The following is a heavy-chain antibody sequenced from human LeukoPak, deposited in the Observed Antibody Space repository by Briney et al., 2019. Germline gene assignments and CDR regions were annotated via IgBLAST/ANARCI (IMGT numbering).Heavy chain of an antibody. CDR2: ISAYNGNT. CDR1: GYTFTSYG. D-gene: IGHD3-22*01. Sequence: GASVKVSCKASGYTFTSYGISWVRQAPGHGLEWIGWISAYNGNTNYAQKLQARVTMTTDTSTSTAYMELRSLRSDDTAVYYCARVCYYDSSGYGLDIWGQGTMVTVSS. V-gene: IGHV1-18*01. J-gene: IGHJ3*02. CDR3: ARVCYYDSSGYGLDI.